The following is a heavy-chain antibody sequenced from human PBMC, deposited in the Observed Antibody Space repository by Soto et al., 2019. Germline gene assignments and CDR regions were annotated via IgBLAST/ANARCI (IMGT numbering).Heavy chain of an antibody. D-gene: IGHD6-19*01. V-gene: IGHV3-23*01. CDR2: ISGSGSST. CDR3: AKDPLTGYSSGWPTFFDY. Sequence: GGSLRLSCAASGFTFSSYTMSWVRQAPGRGLEWVSGISGSGSSTYYSDNVKGRFTISRDNSKNTLYLKMNSLGADDTAVYYCAKDPLTGYSSGWPTFFDYWGQGA. J-gene: IGHJ4*02. CDR1: GFTFSSYT.